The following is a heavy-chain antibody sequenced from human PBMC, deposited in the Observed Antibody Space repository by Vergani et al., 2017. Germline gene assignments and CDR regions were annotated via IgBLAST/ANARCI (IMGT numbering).Heavy chain of an antibody. CDR3: AREKRIVYCSSTSCSQGLDP. CDR1: GFTFSSYW. D-gene: IGHD2-2*01. Sequence: EVQLVESGGGLVQPGGSLRLSCAASGFTFSSYWMHWVRQAPGKGLVWVSRINSDGSSTSYADSVKGRFTISRDNAKNTLYLQMNSLRAEDTAVYYCAREKRIVYCSSTSCSQGLDPWGQGTLVTVSS. CDR2: INSDGSST. V-gene: IGHV3-74*01. J-gene: IGHJ5*02.